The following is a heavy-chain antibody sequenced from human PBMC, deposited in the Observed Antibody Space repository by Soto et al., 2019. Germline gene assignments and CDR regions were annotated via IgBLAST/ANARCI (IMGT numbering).Heavy chain of an antibody. V-gene: IGHV3-23*01. D-gene: IGHD6-19*01. Sequence: GGSLRLSCAASGFTFSSYAMSWVRQAPGKGLEWVSAISGSGGSTYYADSVKGRFTISRDNSKNTLYLQMNSLRAEDTAVYYCAYEGRGHSSCWWPSDYWGQGTLVAVSS. CDR1: GFTFSSYA. CDR2: ISGSGGST. CDR3: AYEGRGHSSCWWPSDY. J-gene: IGHJ4*02.